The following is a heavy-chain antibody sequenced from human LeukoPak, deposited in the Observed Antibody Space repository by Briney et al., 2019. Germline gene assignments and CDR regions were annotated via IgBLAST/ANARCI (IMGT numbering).Heavy chain of an antibody. CDR3: AREMVMVDL. CDR1: GFIFSDYW. CDR2: IKQDGREK. Sequence: GGSLRLSCAASGFIFSDYWMSWVRQAPGKGLEWVANIKQDGREKYYVDSVKGRFTISRDNAKNSVYLQMNSLRAEDTAVYYCAREMVMVDLWGQGTLVTVSS. V-gene: IGHV3-7*03. J-gene: IGHJ5*02. D-gene: IGHD2-8*01.